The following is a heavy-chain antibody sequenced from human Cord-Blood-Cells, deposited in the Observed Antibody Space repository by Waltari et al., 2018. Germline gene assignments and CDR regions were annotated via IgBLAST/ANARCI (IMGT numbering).Heavy chain of an antibody. Sequence: QVQLRESGPGLVKPSETLSLTCTVSGGSISSYYWSWIRQPAGKGLEWIGRIYNNGSTNYNPSLKRRGTMSVDTSKNQFSLKLSSVTAADTAVYYCARLALFYCSGGSCYDAFDIWGQGTMVTVSS. J-gene: IGHJ3*02. CDR2: IYNNGST. D-gene: IGHD2-15*01. V-gene: IGHV4-4*07. CDR1: GGSISSYY. CDR3: ARLALFYCSGGSCYDAFDI.